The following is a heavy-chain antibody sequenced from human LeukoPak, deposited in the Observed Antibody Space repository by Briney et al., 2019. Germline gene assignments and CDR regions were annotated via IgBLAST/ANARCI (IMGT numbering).Heavy chain of an antibody. D-gene: IGHD5-18*01. J-gene: IGHJ6*03. CDR1: GGTFSSYA. V-gene: IGHV1-69*13. CDR2: IIPIFGTA. Sequence: GASVKVSCKASGGTFSSYAISWVRQAPGQGLEWMGGIIPIFGTANYAQKFQGRVTITADESTSTAYMELSSLRSEDTAVYYCAREGYSYGYGYYYYYMDVWGKGTTVTVSS. CDR3: AREGYSYGYGYYYYYMDV.